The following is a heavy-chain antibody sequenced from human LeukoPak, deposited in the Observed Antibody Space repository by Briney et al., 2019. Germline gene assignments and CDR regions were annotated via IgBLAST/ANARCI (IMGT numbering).Heavy chain of an antibody. CDR1: GFTFSSYW. V-gene: IGHV3-7*01. Sequence: GGSLRLSCAASGFTFSSYWMSWVRQAPGKGLEWVANINQDGSEKYYVDSVKGRFTISRDNAKNSLYLQMNSLRAEDTAVYYCARVDSKSVYYYYYYYMDVWGKGTTVTVSS. J-gene: IGHJ6*03. CDR3: ARVDSKSVYYYYYYYMDV. D-gene: IGHD3-9*01. CDR2: INQDGSEK.